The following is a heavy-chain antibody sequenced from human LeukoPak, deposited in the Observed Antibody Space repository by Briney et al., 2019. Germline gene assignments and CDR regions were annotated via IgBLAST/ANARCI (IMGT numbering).Heavy chain of an antibody. Sequence: GGSLRLSCAASGFTFSSYSMNWVRQAPGKGLEWVSSISSSSSYIYYADSVKGRFTISRDNAKNSLYLQMNSLRAEDTAVYYCASGSTGYPYYFDYWGQGTLVTVSS. CDR2: ISSSSSYI. V-gene: IGHV3-21*01. CDR3: ASGSTGYPYYFDY. J-gene: IGHJ4*02. D-gene: IGHD3-9*01. CDR1: GFTFSSYS.